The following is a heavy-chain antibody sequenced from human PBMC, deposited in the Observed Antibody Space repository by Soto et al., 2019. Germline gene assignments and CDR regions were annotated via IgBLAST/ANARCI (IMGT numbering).Heavy chain of an antibody. CDR2: VFYTGRA. Sequence: PSESLSHTCTVSVCSLGSSDWAWIRQPPGKGLEWIGYVFYTGRANYNASLKSRVSISLDTSNYQFSLKLSSVTAADTAVYYCARDGDGRMTTNPYYYNGLDVWGQGTTVNGSS. V-gene: IGHV4-59*01. CDR1: VCSLGSSD. D-gene: IGHD4-4*01. CDR3: ARDGDGRMTTNPYYYNGLDV. J-gene: IGHJ6*02.